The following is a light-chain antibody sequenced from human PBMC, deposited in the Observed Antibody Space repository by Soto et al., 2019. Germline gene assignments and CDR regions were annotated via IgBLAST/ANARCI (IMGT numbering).Light chain of an antibody. CDR2: DAS. J-gene: IGKJ4*01. CDR3: QQYTNWVT. V-gene: IGKV3-15*01. CDR1: QTIRTT. Sequence: EIVMTQSPVTLSLSPGETATLSCRASQTIRTTLAWYQQKAGQAPRLLIYDASTRATGIPARFSGSGSGTEFTLTISSLQSEEFAVYYCQQYTNWVTFGGGTQVEIE.